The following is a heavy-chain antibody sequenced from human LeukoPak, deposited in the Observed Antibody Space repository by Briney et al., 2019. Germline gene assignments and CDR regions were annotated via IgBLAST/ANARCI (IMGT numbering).Heavy chain of an antibody. V-gene: IGHV3-15*01. CDR1: GLTFIDAW. J-gene: IGHJ4*02. CDR3: STGLLDHCAPY. CDR2: IKSKIDGETT. Sequence: GGSLRLSCAASGLTFIDAWMAWVRQAPGKGLEWVGRIKSKIDGETTDYGTRVKGRFIISRDDSKNTVYLQMNSLQTDDTAGYYCSTGLLDHCAPYWGQGALVTVSS. D-gene: IGHD1-14*01.